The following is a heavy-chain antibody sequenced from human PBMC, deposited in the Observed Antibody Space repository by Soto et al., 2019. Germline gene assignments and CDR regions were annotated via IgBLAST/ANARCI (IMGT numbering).Heavy chain of an antibody. D-gene: IGHD6-19*01. J-gene: IGHJ3*02. CDR1: GGTFSSYA. CDR3: ARETGIAVAGKVDAFVR. V-gene: IGHV1-69*01. CDR2: IIPIFGTA. Sequence: QVQLVQSGAAVKKPGASVKVSCQASGGTFSSYAISWVRQAPGQGLEWMGGIIPIFGTANYAQKFQGRVTFTADESTSTAYMELSSLRSEDTAVYYCARETGIAVAGKVDAFVRSGKWRTVTVSS.